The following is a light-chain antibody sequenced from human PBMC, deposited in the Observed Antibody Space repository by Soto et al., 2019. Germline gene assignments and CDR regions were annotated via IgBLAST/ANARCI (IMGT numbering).Light chain of an antibody. V-gene: IGKV3-15*01. CDR2: GAS. CDR1: QRVSSN. J-gene: IGKJ1*01. CDR3: QQYNNWRQT. Sequence: GVTQSPATLSVSPGERATLSCRASQRVSSNVAWYQQKPGQAPRLLLYGASARATGVPARFSGSGSGTQFTLTISSLQSEDFAVYYCQQYNNWRQTFGQGTKVNIK.